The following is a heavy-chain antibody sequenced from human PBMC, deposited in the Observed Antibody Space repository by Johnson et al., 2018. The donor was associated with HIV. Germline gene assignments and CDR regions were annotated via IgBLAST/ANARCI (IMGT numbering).Heavy chain of an antibody. V-gene: IGHV3-23*04. D-gene: IGHD6-19*01. J-gene: IGHJ3*02. CDR1: GFTFSTYA. CDR3: ASLEPVAVTGVAFDI. Sequence: VQLVESGGGLVQPGGSLRLSCAASGFTFSTYAMSWVRQAPGKGLEWVSGISGSGGSPYYADSVKGRITISRDNSKNTLYLQMNSLRAEDTAVYYCASLEPVAVTGVAFDIWGQGTMVTVSS. CDR2: ISGSGGSP.